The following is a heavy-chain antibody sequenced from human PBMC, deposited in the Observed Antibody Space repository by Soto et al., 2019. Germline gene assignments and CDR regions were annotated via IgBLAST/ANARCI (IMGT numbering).Heavy chain of an antibody. CDR2: MNPNSGNT. V-gene: IGHV1-8*01. Sequence: ASVKVSCKASGYTFTSYDINWVLQATGEGLEWMGWMNPNSGNTGYAQKFQGRVTMTRNTSISTAYMELSSLRSEDTAVYYCARGQSYYYDSSGNRRFDPWGQATLVTVSS. J-gene: IGHJ5*02. CDR3: ARGQSYYYDSSGNRRFDP. CDR1: GYTFTSYD. D-gene: IGHD3-22*01.